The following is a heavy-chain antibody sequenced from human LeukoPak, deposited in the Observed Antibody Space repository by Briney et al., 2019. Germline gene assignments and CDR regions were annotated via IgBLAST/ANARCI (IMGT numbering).Heavy chain of an antibody. D-gene: IGHD3-10*01. V-gene: IGHV1-3*01. Sequence: ASVKVSCKASGYTFTSYATHWVRQAPGQRLEWMGWINAGNGNTKYSQKFQGRVTITRDTSANTAYMELSSLRSEDTAVYYCARGLYGSGSYDAFDIWGQGTMVTVSS. CDR1: GYTFTSYA. CDR3: ARGLYGSGSYDAFDI. CDR2: INAGNGNT. J-gene: IGHJ3*02.